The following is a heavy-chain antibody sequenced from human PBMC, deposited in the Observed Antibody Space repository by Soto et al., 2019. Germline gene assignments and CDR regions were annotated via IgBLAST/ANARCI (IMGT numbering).Heavy chain of an antibody. CDR3: VHSVAHRWQDSGYYGADF. J-gene: IGHJ4*02. Sequence: ITLKESGPPLVKPTQTLTLTCTFSGFSLTTTDMGVGWIRQPPGKALEWLALIYWSDDEHYSPSLKSRLTITKDTSKNQVVLKMTNMDPVDTATYFCVHSVAHRWQDSGYYGADFWGQGTLVTVSS. CDR2: IYWSDDE. D-gene: IGHD5-12*01. CDR1: GFSLTTTDMG. V-gene: IGHV2-5*01.